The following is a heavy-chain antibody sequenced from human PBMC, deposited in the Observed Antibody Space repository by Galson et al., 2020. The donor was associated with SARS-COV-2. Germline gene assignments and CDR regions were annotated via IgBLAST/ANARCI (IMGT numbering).Heavy chain of an antibody. D-gene: IGHD6-19*01. CDR1: GFTFKDFW. CDR2: IRGDGSET. Sequence: GGSLRLSCAVSGFTFKDFWMSWVRQAPGKGLEWVANIRGDGSETNYVDSVKGRFFISRDNDANSLYLQMNSLRVEDTATYYCTREGWQGGYWGQGTRVTVSS. J-gene: IGHJ4*02. V-gene: IGHV3-7*01. CDR3: TREGWQGGY.